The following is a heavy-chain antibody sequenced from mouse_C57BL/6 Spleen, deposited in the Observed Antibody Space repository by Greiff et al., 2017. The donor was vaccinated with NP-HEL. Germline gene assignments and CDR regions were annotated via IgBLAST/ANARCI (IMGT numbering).Heavy chain of an antibody. CDR2: INPYNGGT. J-gene: IGHJ3*01. Sequence: EVQLQQSGPVLVKPGASVKMSCKASGYTFTDYYMNWVKQSHGKSLEWIGVINPYNGGTSYNQKFKGKATLTVDKSSSTAYMELNSLTSEDSAVYYCARSYDGYYAWFAYWGQGTLVTVSA. CDR3: ARSYDGYYAWFAY. CDR1: GYTFTDYY. V-gene: IGHV1-19*01. D-gene: IGHD2-3*01.